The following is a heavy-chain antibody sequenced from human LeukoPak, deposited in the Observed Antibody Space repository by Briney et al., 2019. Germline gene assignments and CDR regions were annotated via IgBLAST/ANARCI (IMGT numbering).Heavy chain of an antibody. CDR3: ARRVVVAATFDY. J-gene: IGHJ4*02. V-gene: IGHV4-39*01. Sequence: SETLSLTCTVAGGSISSSSYYWGWLRQPPGKGLEWIGSIYYSGSTYYSPCLKSRVTISVDTSKNQFSLKLSSVTAADTAVYYCARRVVVAATFDYGGQGTLVTVSS. D-gene: IGHD2-15*01. CDR1: GGSISSSSYY. CDR2: IYYSGST.